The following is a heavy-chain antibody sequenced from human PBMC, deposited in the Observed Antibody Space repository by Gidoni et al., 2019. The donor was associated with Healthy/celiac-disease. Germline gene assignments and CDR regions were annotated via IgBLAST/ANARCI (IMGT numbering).Heavy chain of an antibody. J-gene: IGHJ4*02. V-gene: IGHV3-30*18. CDR3: AKDQRVWFSTYYFDY. Sequence: QVQLVESGGGVVQPGRSLRLSCAASGFTFSSYGMHWVRQAPGKGLEWVAVISYDGSNKYYADSVKGRFTISRDNSKNTLYLQMNSLRAEDTAVYYCAKDQRVWFSTYYFDYWGQGTLVTVSS. CDR2: ISYDGSNK. CDR1: GFTFSSYG. D-gene: IGHD2-2*01.